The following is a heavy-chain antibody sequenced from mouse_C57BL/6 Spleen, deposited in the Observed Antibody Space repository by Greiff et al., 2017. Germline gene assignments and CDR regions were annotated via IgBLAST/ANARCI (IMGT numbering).Heavy chain of an antibody. D-gene: IGHD4-1*01. CDR2: IDPETGGT. CDR3: TRLGELGPHYAMDY. V-gene: IGHV1-15*01. CDR1: GYTFTDYE. J-gene: IGHJ4*01. Sequence: QVQLKESGAELVRPGASVTLSCKASGYTFTDYEMHWVKQTPVHGLEWIGAIDPETGGTAYNQKFKGKAILTADKSSSTAYLELRSLTSEDSAVYYCTRLGELGPHYAMDYWGQGTSVTVSS.